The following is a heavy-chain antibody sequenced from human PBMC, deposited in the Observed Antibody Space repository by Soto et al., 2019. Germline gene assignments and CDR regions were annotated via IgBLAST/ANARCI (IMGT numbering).Heavy chain of an antibody. CDR1: GGSIGRSSYY. D-gene: IGHD5-18*01. CDR2: IYYTGSTT. Sequence: PSETLSLTCNVSGGSIGRSSYYWAWNRQSPGKWLEWIGSIYYTGSTTYYNPSLKSRVTISVDRAKNQFSLKLTSVTAADTAMYYCVRHSGYSSSWGEFDPWGQGTLVTVSS. CDR3: VRHSGYSSSWGEFDP. J-gene: IGHJ5*02. V-gene: IGHV4-39*01.